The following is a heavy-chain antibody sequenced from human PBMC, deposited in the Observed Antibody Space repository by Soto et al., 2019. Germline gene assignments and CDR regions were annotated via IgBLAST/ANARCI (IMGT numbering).Heavy chain of an antibody. CDR2: ISAYNGNT. D-gene: IGHD6-13*01. Sequence: ASVKVSCKASGYTFTSYGISWVRQAPGQGLEWMGWISAYNGNTNYAQKLQGRVTMTTDTSTSTAYMELRSLRSDDTAVYYCARDITHFRAAAGIAGGYYYYYGMDVWGQGTTVTVSS. CDR3: ARDITHFRAAAGIAGGYYYYYGMDV. V-gene: IGHV1-18*01. CDR1: GYTFTSYG. J-gene: IGHJ6*02.